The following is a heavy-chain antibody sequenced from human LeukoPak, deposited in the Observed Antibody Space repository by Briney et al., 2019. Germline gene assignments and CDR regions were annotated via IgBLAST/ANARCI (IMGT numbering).Heavy chain of an antibody. CDR3: ARDDSPSATGGDY. CDR1: GFTFSSYG. CDR2: IWYDGSNK. D-gene: IGHD3-22*01. Sequence: GGSLRLSCVASGFTFSSYGMHWVRQAPGKGLEWVAVIWYDGSNKYYADSVKGRFTIFRDNSKNTLYLQMNSLRAEDTAVYYCARDDSPSATGGDYWGQGTLVTVSS. V-gene: IGHV3-33*01. J-gene: IGHJ4*02.